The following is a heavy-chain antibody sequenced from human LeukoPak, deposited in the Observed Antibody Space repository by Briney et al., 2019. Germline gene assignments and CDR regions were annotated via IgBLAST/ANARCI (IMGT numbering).Heavy chain of an antibody. CDR1: GFTFSSYG. J-gene: IGHJ4*02. V-gene: IGHV3-30*03. D-gene: IGHD5-12*01. CDR3: ARVKVARAPFDY. Sequence: GGSLRLSCAASGFTFSSYGMHWVRQAPGKGLEWVAVISYDGSNKYYADSVKGRFTISRDNSKNTLYLQMNSLRAEDTAVYYCARVKVARAPFDYWGQGTLVTVSS. CDR2: ISYDGSNK.